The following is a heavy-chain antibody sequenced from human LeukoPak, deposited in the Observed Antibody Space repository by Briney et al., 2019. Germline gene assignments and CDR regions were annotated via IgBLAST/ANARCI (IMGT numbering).Heavy chain of an antibody. Sequence: ASVKVSCKASGYTFTGYYMHWVRQAPGQGLEWMGWINPNSGGTSYAQKFQGRVTMTRDTSISTAYMELSRLRSDDTAVYYYARVGIAGGGDYWGQGTLVTVSS. V-gene: IGHV1-2*02. CDR2: INPNSGGT. D-gene: IGHD6-13*01. CDR1: GYTFTGYY. J-gene: IGHJ4*02. CDR3: ARVGIAGGGDY.